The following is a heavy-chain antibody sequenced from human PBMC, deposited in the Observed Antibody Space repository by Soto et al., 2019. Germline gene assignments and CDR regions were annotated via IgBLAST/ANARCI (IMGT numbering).Heavy chain of an antibody. CDR3: ARVISDYGDPFDY. D-gene: IGHD4-17*01. V-gene: IGHV4-4*02. Sequence: SETLSLTCAVSGGSISSSNWWSWVRQPPGKGLEWIGEIYHSGSTNYNPSLKSRVTISVDKSKNQFSLKLSSVTAADTAVYYCARVISDYGDPFDYWGQGTLVTVSS. CDR1: GGSISSSNW. J-gene: IGHJ4*02. CDR2: IYHSGST.